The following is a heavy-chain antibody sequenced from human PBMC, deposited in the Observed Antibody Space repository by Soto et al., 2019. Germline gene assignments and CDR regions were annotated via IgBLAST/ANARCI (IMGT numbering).Heavy chain of an antibody. J-gene: IGHJ4*02. D-gene: IGHD3-16*01. Sequence: EAQLLESGGGLVQPGGSLRLSCVASGFTFNYYDVTWVRRAPGKGLDWVSTISDTGRDTYFGDSVSARFAISGDKSRNAVYLQMHSLTVDDTALYYCATSSERLSLVTLGGLIPLGFDYWGQGILVTVSS. CDR2: ISDTGRDT. CDR1: GFTFNYYD. CDR3: ATSSERLSLVTLGGLIPLGFDY. V-gene: IGHV3-23*01.